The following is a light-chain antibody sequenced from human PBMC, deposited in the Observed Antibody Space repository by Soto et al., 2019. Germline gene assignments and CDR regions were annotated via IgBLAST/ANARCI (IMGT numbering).Light chain of an antibody. V-gene: IGKV1-5*03. CDR3: QHYKPYET. CDR2: GAS. Sequence: DIQLTQSPSTLSASVGETVTLTCRASQSTSSWVAWYQQRPGKPPKLVIYGASTLERGVPSRFSGSGSGTEFTLTIAGLQPDDFATYYCQHYKPYETFGQGTKVDIK. J-gene: IGKJ1*01. CDR1: QSTSSW.